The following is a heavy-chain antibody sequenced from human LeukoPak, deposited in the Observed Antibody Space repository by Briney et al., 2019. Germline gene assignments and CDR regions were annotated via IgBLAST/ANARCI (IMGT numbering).Heavy chain of an antibody. CDR2: IYYSGST. V-gene: IGHV4-59*04. CDR1: GGSISSYY. Sequence: NPSETLSLTCTVSGGSISSYYWSWIRQPPGKGLEWIGYIYYSGSTYYNPSLKSRVTISVDTSKNQFSLKLSSVTAADTAVYYCARHSLLWFGELLTYFDYWGQGTLVTVSS. J-gene: IGHJ4*02. CDR3: ARHSLLWFGELLTYFDY. D-gene: IGHD3-10*01.